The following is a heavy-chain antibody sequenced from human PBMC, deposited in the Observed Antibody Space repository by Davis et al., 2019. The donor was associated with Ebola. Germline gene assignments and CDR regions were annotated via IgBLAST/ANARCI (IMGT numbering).Heavy chain of an antibody. V-gene: IGHV7-4-1*02. CDR3: AREEIVVVAANRYYYYGMDV. D-gene: IGHD2-15*01. Sequence: ASVKVSCKASEYTFTSYPMHWVRQAPGQGLEWMGWINTNTGIPTYAQAFTGRFVFSLDTSVNTAYLQINSLKADDTAVYYCAREEIVVVAANRYYYYGMDVWGKGTTVTVSS. CDR2: INTNTGIP. CDR1: EYTFTSYP. J-gene: IGHJ6*04.